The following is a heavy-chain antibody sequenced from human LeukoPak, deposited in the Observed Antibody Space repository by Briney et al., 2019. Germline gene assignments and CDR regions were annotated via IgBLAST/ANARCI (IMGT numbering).Heavy chain of an antibody. Sequence: PGGSLRLSCVASGFTFSSHGMHWVRQAPGKGLEWVAVTWYDGSTKYYADSVKGRFTISRDNSKNTLSLEMNSLRAEDTAVHYCARWGNYKVIDVWGQGTTVTVSS. CDR3: ARWGNYKVIDV. CDR2: TWYDGSTK. J-gene: IGHJ6*02. D-gene: IGHD1-7*01. CDR1: GFTFSSHG. V-gene: IGHV3-33*01.